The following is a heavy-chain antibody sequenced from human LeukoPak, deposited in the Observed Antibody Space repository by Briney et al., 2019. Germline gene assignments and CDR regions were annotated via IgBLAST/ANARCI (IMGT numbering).Heavy chain of an antibody. J-gene: IGHJ5*02. Sequence: SETLSLICTVSGGSISSSIHYWGWIRQPPGKGLEWIGSIYYNGNSYYKQSLKSRVTISLDTSKNQLSLILNSVTAADTAVYYCARVGSLGDYRGWFDPWGQGTLVTVSS. CDR2: IYYNGNS. V-gene: IGHV4-39*07. CDR1: GGSISSSIHY. D-gene: IGHD4-17*01. CDR3: ARVGSLGDYRGWFDP.